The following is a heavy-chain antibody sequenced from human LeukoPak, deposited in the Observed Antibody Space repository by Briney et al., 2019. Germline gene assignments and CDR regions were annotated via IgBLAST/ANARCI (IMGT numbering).Heavy chain of an antibody. V-gene: IGHV3-53*01. CDR2: IYSGGST. Sequence: PGGSLRLSCAASGFTVSSNYMSWVRPAPGKGLEWVSVIYSGGSTYYADSVKGRFTISRDNSKNTLYLQMDSLRAEDTAVYYCARVLSAIALGHFFDYWGQGTLVTVSS. CDR1: GFTVSSNY. D-gene: IGHD6-19*01. J-gene: IGHJ4*02. CDR3: ARVLSAIALGHFFDY.